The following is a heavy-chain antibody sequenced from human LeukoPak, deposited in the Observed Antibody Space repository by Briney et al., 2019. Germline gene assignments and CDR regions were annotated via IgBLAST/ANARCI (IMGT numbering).Heavy chain of an antibody. V-gene: IGHV1-69*05. J-gene: IGHJ6*03. CDR1: GGTFISYA. CDR3: ARVGFPDTAMGGYYYMDV. Sequence: ASXXVSCKASGGTFISYAISWVRQAPGQGLEWMGGIIPIFGTANYAQKFQGRVTITTDEYTSTAYMEMSSLRSEDTAVYYCARVGFPDTAMGGYYYMDVWGKGTTVTVSS. CDR2: IIPIFGTA. D-gene: IGHD5-18*01.